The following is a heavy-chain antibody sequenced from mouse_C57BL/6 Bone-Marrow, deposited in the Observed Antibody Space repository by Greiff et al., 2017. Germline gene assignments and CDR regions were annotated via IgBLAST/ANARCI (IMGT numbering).Heavy chain of an antibody. CDR1: GYTFTSYW. CDR2: IHPNSGST. V-gene: IGHV1-64*01. CDR3: AISFAY. Sequence: QVQLQQPGAELVKPGASVKLSCKASGYTFTSYWMHWVKQRPGQGLEWIGMIHPNSGSTKYNEKFKSKATLTVDKASSTAYMQLSSLTSEDSAVYYCAISFAYWGQGTLVTVSA. J-gene: IGHJ3*01.